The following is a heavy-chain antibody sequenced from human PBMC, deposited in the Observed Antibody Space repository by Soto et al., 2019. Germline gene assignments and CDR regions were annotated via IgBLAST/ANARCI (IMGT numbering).Heavy chain of an antibody. CDR2: IYWNDDK. J-gene: IGHJ4*02. V-gene: IGHV2-5*01. CDR3: AHGSGWLSDY. Sequence: QITLKESGPTLLKPTQTLTLTCTFSGFSLSTSAVGVNWIRQPPGKALEWLALIYWNDDKYYTPSLSGRLTITKDTSKNPVVLTMTNMNPVDTATYYCAHGSGWLSDYWGQGILVTVSS. D-gene: IGHD6-19*01. CDR1: GFSLSTSAVG.